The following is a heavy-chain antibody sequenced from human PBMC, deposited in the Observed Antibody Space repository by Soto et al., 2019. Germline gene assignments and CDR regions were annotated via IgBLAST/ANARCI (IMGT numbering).Heavy chain of an antibody. V-gene: IGHV4-59*01. CDR2: IYYSGST. J-gene: IGHJ6*02. D-gene: IGHD3-9*01. CDR3: ARVHYYDILTGWPYYYGMDV. CDR1: GGSISSYY. Sequence: PSETLSLTCTVSGGSISSYYWSWIRQPPGKGLEWIGYIYYSGSTNYNPSLKSRVTISVDTSKNQFSLKLSSVTAADTAVYYCARVHYYDILTGWPYYYGMDVWGQGTTVTVS.